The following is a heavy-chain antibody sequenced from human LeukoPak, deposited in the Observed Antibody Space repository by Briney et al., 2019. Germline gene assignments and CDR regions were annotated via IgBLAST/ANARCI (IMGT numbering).Heavy chain of an antibody. CDR2: ISWDGGVT. J-gene: IGHJ3*02. D-gene: IGHD3-22*01. CDR1: GFIFDDYL. CDR3: AKARGLIGGAFDI. Sequence: PGGSLRLSCAASGFIFDDYLIHWVRQRPGKGLECVSLISWDGGVTYHADSVKGRFTISRDNSKNSLYLQMNSLRTEDTALYYCAKARGLIGGAFDIWGQGTMVTVSS. V-gene: IGHV3-43*01.